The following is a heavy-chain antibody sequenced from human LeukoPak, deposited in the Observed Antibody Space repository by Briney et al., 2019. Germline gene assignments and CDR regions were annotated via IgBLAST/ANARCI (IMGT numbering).Heavy chain of an antibody. CDR3: ASSYFGGYFDY. J-gene: IGHJ4*02. D-gene: IGHD4-23*01. CDR1: GVSISSYY. Sequence: PSETLSLTCTVSGVSISSYYWSWIRQPPGKRLEWIGYIYNIGSTNYNPSLKSRVTISVDRSKNQISLKLSSVTAADTVVYYCASSYFGGYFDYWGQGTLVTVSS. CDR2: IYNIGST. V-gene: IGHV4-59*01.